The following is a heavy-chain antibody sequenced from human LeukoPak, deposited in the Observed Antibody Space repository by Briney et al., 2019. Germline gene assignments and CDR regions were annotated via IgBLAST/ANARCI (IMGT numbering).Heavy chain of an antibody. CDR3: ARDLLGY. D-gene: IGHD3-16*01. CDR2: ISYDGSNK. V-gene: IGHV3-30-3*01. J-gene: IGHJ4*02. Sequence: GRSLRLSCAASGFTFSSYAMHWVRQAPGKGLEWVAVISYDGSNKYYADSVKGRFTISRDNAKNSVYLQMNSLRAEDTAVYYCARDLLGYWGQGTLVTVSS. CDR1: GFTFSSYA.